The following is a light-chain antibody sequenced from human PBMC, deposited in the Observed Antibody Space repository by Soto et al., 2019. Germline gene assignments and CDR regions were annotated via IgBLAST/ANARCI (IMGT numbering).Light chain of an antibody. CDR1: QSVYRNF. CDR2: GAS. Sequence: EIVLTQSPCTLSLSPWESSTLSCRASQSVYRNFLAWYQQKSGQAPRLLIYGASSRASGIPDRFSGSGSGTDFTLTISRLEPEDFAVYYCQQYGYSLTFGGGTKVDIK. CDR3: QQYGYSLT. V-gene: IGKV3-20*01. J-gene: IGKJ4*01.